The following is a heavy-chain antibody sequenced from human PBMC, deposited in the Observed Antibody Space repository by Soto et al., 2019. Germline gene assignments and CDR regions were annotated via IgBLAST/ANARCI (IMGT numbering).Heavy chain of an antibody. CDR2: IIPIFGKA. D-gene: IGHD2-15*01. Sequence: SVKVSCKASGGTFSSYAISWVRQAPGQGLEWMGGIIPIFGKANYAQKFQGRVTITADESTSTAYMELSSLRSEDTAVYYCAREYCSGGSCPLGYYYYGMDVWGQGTTVTVSS. CDR3: AREYCSGGSCPLGYYYYGMDV. V-gene: IGHV1-69*13. CDR1: GGTFSSYA. J-gene: IGHJ6*02.